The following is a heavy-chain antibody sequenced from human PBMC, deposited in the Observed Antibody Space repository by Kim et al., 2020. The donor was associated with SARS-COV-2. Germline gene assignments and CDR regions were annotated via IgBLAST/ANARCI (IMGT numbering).Heavy chain of an antibody. V-gene: IGHV3-30*18. D-gene: IGHD4-17*01. CDR3: AKGRWYGDYATDY. J-gene: IGHJ4*02. CDR1: GFTFTSYG. CDR2: ISYDGSNK. Sequence: GGSLRLSCAASGFTFTSYGIHWVRQAPGKGLEWVAVISYDGSNKYYADSVKGRFTISRDNSKNTLDLQMNSLRAEDTAVYYCAKGRWYGDYATDYWGQGT.